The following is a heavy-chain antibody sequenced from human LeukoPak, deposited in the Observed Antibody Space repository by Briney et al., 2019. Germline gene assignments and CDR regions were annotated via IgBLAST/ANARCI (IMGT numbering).Heavy chain of an antibody. Sequence: GGSLRLSCAASGFTVSSNYMSWVRQDPGKGLEWFSVIYSGGNTYYADSVKGRFTISSDNSKNTLYLQMNSLRAEDTAVYYCAKTIVGVTNWFDPWGQGTLVTVSS. V-gene: IGHV3-53*01. J-gene: IGHJ5*02. CDR1: GFTVSSNY. CDR3: AKTIVGVTNWFDP. CDR2: IYSGGNT. D-gene: IGHD1-26*01.